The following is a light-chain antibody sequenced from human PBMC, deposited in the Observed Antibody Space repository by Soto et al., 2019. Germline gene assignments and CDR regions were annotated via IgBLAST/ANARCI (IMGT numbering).Light chain of an antibody. V-gene: IGLV1-47*01. CDR3: ATWDASLSGWV. CDR2: KND. Sequence: QAVVSQPPSASGTPGQRVTVSCSGRSSNIGRNFVYWYQQFPGAAPKLLIFKNDQRPSGVPDRFSGSKSCTSASLAISGLRYEDEADYYCATWDASLSGWVFGGGTKLTVL. J-gene: IGLJ3*02. CDR1: SSNIGRNF.